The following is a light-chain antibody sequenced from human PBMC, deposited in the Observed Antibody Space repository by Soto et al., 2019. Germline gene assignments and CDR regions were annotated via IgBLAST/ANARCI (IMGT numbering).Light chain of an antibody. J-gene: IGKJ1*01. CDR3: LQHDRYPRT. V-gene: IGKV1-17*01. CDR2: AAS. CDR1: QGIRND. Sequence: DIQMTQSPSSLSASVGDRVTITCRASQGIRNDLAWYQQKPEKAPRRLISAASSLQSGVPSRFSGSGSGTEFTITISSLQPEDFATYYCLQHDRYPRTFGQGTKVE.